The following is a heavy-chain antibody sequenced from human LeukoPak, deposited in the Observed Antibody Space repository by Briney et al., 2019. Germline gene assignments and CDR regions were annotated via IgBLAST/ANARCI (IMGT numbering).Heavy chain of an antibody. CDR1: GFTFSTSW. D-gene: IGHD6-13*01. CDR2: INSDGSTS. Sequence: PLGGSLRLSCAASGFTFSTSWMHWVRQAPGKGLVWVSHINSDGSTSDYADSVKGRFTISRDNAGNTLYLQMNSLRAEDTAVYYCGSGYSSSQLDRWGQGTLVSVSS. V-gene: IGHV3-74*01. CDR3: GSGYSSSQLDR. J-gene: IGHJ5*02.